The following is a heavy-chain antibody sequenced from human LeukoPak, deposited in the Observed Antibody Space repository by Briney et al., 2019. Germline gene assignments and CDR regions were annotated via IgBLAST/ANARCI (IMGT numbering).Heavy chain of an antibody. J-gene: IGHJ6*02. CDR2: ISSSSSYK. Sequence: GRSLRLSCTASGFTFGDYAMSWVRQAPGKGLEWVSSISSSSSYKYYADSVKGRFTISRDNAKNSLYLQMNSLRAEDMAVYYCARFGGGYGMDVWGQGTTVTVSS. CDR3: ARFGGGYGMDV. V-gene: IGHV3-21*01. D-gene: IGHD2-15*01. CDR1: GFTFGDYA.